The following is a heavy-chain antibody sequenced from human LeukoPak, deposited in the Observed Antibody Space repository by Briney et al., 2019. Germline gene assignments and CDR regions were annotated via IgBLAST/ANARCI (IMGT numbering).Heavy chain of an antibody. CDR2: ISGSGGST. CDR3: AKDPIPRIAAAGTGSAY. J-gene: IGHJ4*02. CDR1: GFTFSSYA. Sequence: GGSLRLSCAASGFTFSSYAMSWVRQAPGKGLEWVSAISGSGGSTYYADSVKGRFTISRDNSKNTLYLQVNSLRAEDTAVYYCAKDPIPRIAAAGTGSAYWGQGTLVTVSS. D-gene: IGHD6-13*01. V-gene: IGHV3-23*01.